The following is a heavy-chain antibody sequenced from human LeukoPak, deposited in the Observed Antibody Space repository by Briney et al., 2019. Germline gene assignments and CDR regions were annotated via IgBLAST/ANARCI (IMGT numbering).Heavy chain of an antibody. CDR1: GYTFTGYY. J-gene: IGHJ3*02. CDR3: TRDHTAGDAFDI. V-gene: IGHV1-2*02. Sequence: ASVKVSCKASGYTFTGYYMHWVRQAPGQGLEWMGWINPNSGGTNYAQKFQGRVTMTRDTSISTAYMELSRLRSDDTAVYHCTRDHTAGDAFDIWGQGTLVTVSS. CDR2: INPNSGGT. D-gene: IGHD2-21*02.